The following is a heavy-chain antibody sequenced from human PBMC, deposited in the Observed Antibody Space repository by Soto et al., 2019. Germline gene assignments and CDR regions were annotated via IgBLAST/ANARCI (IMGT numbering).Heavy chain of an antibody. V-gene: IGHV1-2*04. CDR1: GDTFIGYY. D-gene: IGHD2-15*01. CDR2: IHPNSGDT. CDR3: AREGGYCSGGSCFDY. Sequence: QVQLVQSGAEVKKPGASVKVSCKTSGDTFIGYYMHWVRQAPGQGLEWMGWIHPNSGDTKYAQKFQGWVTMTRDTYVSTAYMELSRLKSDDTAVYYCAREGGYCSGGSCFDYWGQGTLVTVSS. J-gene: IGHJ4*02.